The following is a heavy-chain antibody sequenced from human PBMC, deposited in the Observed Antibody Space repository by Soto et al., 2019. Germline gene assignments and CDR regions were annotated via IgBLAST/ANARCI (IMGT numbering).Heavy chain of an antibody. Sequence: QVQLVESGGGVVQPGRSLRLSCAASGFTFSSYGMHWVRQAPGKGLEWVAVISYDGSNKYYADSVKGRFTISRDNSKNTLYRQMNSLRAEDTAVYYCAKDLEMATIPRYFDLWGRGTLVTVSS. CDR2: ISYDGSNK. D-gene: IGHD5-12*01. J-gene: IGHJ2*01. CDR1: GFTFSSYG. V-gene: IGHV3-30*18. CDR3: AKDLEMATIPRYFDL.